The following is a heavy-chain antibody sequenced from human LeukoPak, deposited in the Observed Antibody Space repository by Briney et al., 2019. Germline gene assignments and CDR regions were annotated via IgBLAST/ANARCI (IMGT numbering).Heavy chain of an antibody. CDR1: GFTFSSYS. V-gene: IGHV3-33*08. CDR3: ARDFLPSRVVSTPGY. Sequence: GGSLRLSCAASGFTFSSYSMNWVRQAPGKGLEWVAVIWYDGSNKYYADSVKGRFTISRDNSKNTLYLQMNSLRAEDTAVYYCARDFLPSRVVSTPGYWGQGTLVTVSS. J-gene: IGHJ4*02. CDR2: IWYDGSNK. D-gene: IGHD3-3*01.